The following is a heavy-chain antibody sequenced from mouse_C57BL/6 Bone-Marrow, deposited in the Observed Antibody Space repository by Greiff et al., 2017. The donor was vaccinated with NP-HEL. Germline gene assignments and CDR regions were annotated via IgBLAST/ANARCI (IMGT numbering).Heavy chain of an antibody. J-gene: IGHJ4*01. V-gene: IGHV5-4*01. CDR3: ARDETYSNYDYAMDY. Sequence: VQLKESGGGLVKPGGSLKLSCAASGFTFSSYAMSWVRQTPEKRLAWVATISDGGSYTYYPDNVKGRFTISRDNAKNNLYLQMSHLKSEDTAMYYCARDETYSNYDYAMDYWGQGTSVTVSS. CDR1: GFTFSSYA. CDR2: ISDGGSYT. D-gene: IGHD2-5*01.